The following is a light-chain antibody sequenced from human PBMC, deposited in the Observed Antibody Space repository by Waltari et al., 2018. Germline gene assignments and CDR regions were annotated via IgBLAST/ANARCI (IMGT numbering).Light chain of an antibody. CDR2: GAS. J-gene: IGKJ1*01. CDR1: QSVSRA. CDR3: QHYLRLPVT. Sequence: EIVSTQSPGTLSLSPGERATVSCRASQSVSRALAWYQQKPGQAPRLLIYGASTRATGIPDRFSGSGSGTDFSLTISRLEPDDFAVYYCQHYLRLPVTFGQGTTVEI. V-gene: IGKV3-20*01.